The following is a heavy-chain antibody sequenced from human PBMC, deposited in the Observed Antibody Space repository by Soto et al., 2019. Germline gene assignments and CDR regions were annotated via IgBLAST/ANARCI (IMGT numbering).Heavy chain of an antibody. CDR1: GYSFTSYW. J-gene: IGHJ6*02. V-gene: IGHV5-51*01. Sequence: GESLKISCKGSGYSFTSYWIGWVRQMPGKGLEWMGIIYPGDSDTRYSPSFQGQVTISDDKSISTAYLQWSSLKASDTAMYYCATTGKTCSSTSCYMGSYYYYGMDVWGQGTTVTVSS. D-gene: IGHD2-2*02. CDR2: IYPGDSDT. CDR3: ATTGKTCSSTSCYMGSYYYYGMDV.